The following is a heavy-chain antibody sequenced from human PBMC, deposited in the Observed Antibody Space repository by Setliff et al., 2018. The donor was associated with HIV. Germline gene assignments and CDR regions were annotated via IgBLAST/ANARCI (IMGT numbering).Heavy chain of an antibody. CDR2: IYYSGST. CDR1: GGSISSSSYY. J-gene: IGHJ4*02. V-gene: IGHV4-39*07. D-gene: IGHD3-10*01. CDR3: ARDRAWYYYGSGSVFDY. Sequence: PSETLSLTCTVSGGSISSSSYYWGWIRQPPGKGLEWIGSIYYSGSTYYNPSLKSRVTISVDTSKNQFSLQLRSVTAADTAVYYCARDRAWYYYGSGSVFDYWGQGTLVTVSS.